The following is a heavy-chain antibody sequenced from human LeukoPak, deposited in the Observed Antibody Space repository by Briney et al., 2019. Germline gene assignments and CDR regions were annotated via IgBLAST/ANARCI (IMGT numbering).Heavy chain of an antibody. J-gene: IGHJ4*02. CDR2: LNPDSGGT. Sequence: GASVMLSCKASGYTFTGYYIHWVRQAPGQGLEWMGWLNPDSGGTNYAQNFQGRVTMTRDTSISAAYMELSRLRSDDTAVYFCARGGIIMFRGVIITKALDYWGQGTLVTVSS. CDR3: ARGGIIMFRGVIITKALDY. D-gene: IGHD3-16*02. CDR1: GYTFTGYY. V-gene: IGHV1-2*02.